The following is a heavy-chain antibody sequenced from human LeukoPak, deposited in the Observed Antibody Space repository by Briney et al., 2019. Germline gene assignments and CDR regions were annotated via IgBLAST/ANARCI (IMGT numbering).Heavy chain of an antibody. CDR1: GFTFSNYD. CDR2: ISDSCGST. Sequence: PGGSLRLSCAASGFTFSNYDMSWVRQAPGKGLEWVSSISDSCGSTYYADSVKGRFTISRDNSKNTLYLQMTNLRAADTAVYYCAKDLSRAVAADWFDPWDQGSLVTVSS. J-gene: IGHJ5*02. V-gene: IGHV3-23*01. CDR3: AKDLSRAVAADWFDP. D-gene: IGHD6-19*01.